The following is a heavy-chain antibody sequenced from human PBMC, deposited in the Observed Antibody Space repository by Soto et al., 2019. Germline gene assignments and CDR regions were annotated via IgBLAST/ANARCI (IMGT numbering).Heavy chain of an antibody. D-gene: IGHD2-15*01. J-gene: IGHJ4*02. Sequence: QVQLQQWGAGLLKPSETLSLTCAVYGGSFSGYYWSWIRQPPGKGLEWIGEINRSGSTNYNPSLKSRVTISVDTSKNQFSLKLSSVTAADTAVYYCARVPYCSGGSCYEATLDYWGQGTLVTVSS. CDR3: ARVPYCSGGSCYEATLDY. CDR1: GGSFSGYY. V-gene: IGHV4-34*01. CDR2: INRSGST.